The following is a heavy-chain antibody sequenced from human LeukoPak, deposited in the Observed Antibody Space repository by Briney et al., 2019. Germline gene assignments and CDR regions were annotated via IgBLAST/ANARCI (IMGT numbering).Heavy chain of an antibody. Sequence: ASVKVSRKASGYTFTSYGISWVRQAPGQGLEWMGWISAYNGNTNYAQKLQGRVTMTTDTSTSTAYMELRSLRSDDTAVYYCARDLGEMATITRLPDYWGQGTLVTVSS. CDR2: ISAYNGNT. V-gene: IGHV1-18*01. D-gene: IGHD5-24*01. J-gene: IGHJ4*02. CDR1: GYTFTSYG. CDR3: ARDLGEMATITRLPDY.